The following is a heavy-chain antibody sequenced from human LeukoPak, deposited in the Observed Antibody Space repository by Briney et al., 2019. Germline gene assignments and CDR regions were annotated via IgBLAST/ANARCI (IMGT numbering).Heavy chain of an antibody. CDR1: GYTFTSYY. V-gene: IGHV1-46*01. D-gene: IGHD3-3*01. CDR2: INPSGGST. Sequence: ASVKVSCKASGYTFTSYYMHWVRQAPGQGLEWMGIINPSGGSTSYAQKFRGRVTMTRDTSTSTVYMELSSLRSEDTAVYYCARGEWDDFWSGYEAKYNWFDPWGQGTLVTVSS. J-gene: IGHJ5*02. CDR3: ARGEWDDFWSGYEAKYNWFDP.